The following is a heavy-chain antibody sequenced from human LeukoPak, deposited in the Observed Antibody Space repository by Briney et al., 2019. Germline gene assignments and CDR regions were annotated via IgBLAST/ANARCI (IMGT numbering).Heavy chain of an antibody. D-gene: IGHD6-13*01. CDR3: ARDGLAAAGYDY. V-gene: IGHV3-21*01. CDR2: ISSSSSYI. J-gene: IGHJ4*02. CDR1: GFTFSSYS. Sequence: GGSLRLSCAASGFTFSSYSMNWVRQAPGKGLEWVSSISSSSSYIYYADSVKGRFTISRDNAKNSLYLQMNSLGAEDTAVYYCARDGLAAAGYDYWGQGTLVTVSS.